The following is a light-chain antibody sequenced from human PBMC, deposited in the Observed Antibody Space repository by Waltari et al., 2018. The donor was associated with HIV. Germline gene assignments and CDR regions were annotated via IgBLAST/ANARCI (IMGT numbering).Light chain of an antibody. V-gene: IGLV1-44*01. CDR2: SNN. CDR3: ATWDDSLNAYVV. J-gene: IGLJ2*01. CDR1: SSHIGSNT. Sequence: QSVVTQPPSASGTPGQRVTISCSGSSSHIGSNTVNWYQQLPGTAPKLLIDSNNQRPSGVPDRFSGSKSGTSASLAISGLQSEDEADYYCATWDDSLNAYVVFGGGTKLTVL.